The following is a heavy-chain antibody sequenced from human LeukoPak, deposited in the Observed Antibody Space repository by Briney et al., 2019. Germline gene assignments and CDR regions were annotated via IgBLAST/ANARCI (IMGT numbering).Heavy chain of an antibody. J-gene: IGHJ3*02. CDR2: IYYSGST. CDR1: GGSISSYY. V-gene: IGHV4-59*12. CDR3: ARPRFGRLVRDAFDI. D-gene: IGHD6-19*01. Sequence: PSETLSLTCTGSGGSISSYYWSWIRQPPGKGLEGRGYIYYSGSTNYNPSLKSRVTISVDTSKNQFSLKLSSVTAADTAVYYCARPRFGRLVRDAFDIWGQGTMVTVSS.